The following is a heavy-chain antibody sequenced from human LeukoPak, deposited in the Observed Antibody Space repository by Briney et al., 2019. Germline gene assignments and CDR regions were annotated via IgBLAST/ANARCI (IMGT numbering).Heavy chain of an antibody. CDR2: IIPIFGTA. CDR1: GGTFSSDA. D-gene: IGHD3-10*01. J-gene: IGHJ6*03. V-gene: IGHV1-69*05. CDR3: ARAGGLLSYYYMDV. Sequence: GASVKVSCKXSGGTFSSDAISWVRQAPRQGLEWMGGIIPIFGTANYSQKFQGRVTITTDESTSTAYMELSSLRSEDTAVYYCARAGGLLSYYYMDVWGKGTTVTVSS.